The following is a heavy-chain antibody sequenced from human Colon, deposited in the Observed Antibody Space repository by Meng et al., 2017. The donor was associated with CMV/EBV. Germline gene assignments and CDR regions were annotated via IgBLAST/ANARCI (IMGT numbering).Heavy chain of an antibody. CDR1: EITLNTYV. V-gene: IGHV3-23*01. CDR2: IDYGGRT. CDR3: ALVAIASSGEFHFDY. Sequence: GGSLRLSCAASEITLNTYVMRWVRQAPGKGLEWVSSIDYGGRTYYPDSVKGRFTISRDSSKNMLYLQMNSLRVEDTAVYYCALVAIASSGEFHFDYWGQRTLVTVSS. D-gene: IGHD3-10*01. J-gene: IGHJ4*02.